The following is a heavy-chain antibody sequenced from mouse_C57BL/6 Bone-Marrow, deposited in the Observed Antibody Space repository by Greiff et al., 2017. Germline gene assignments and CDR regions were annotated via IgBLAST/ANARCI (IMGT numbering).Heavy chain of an antibody. D-gene: IGHD4-1*01. V-gene: IGHV1-81*01. J-gene: IGHJ4*01. Sequence: QVQLQQSGAELARPGASVKLSCKASGYTFTSYGISWVKQSTGQGLEWIGEIYPRSGNTYYNEKFKGKATLTADKSSSTAYMELRSLTSEDSAVYFCARWGWDFMDYWGQGTSGTVAS. CDR2: IYPRSGNT. CDR1: GYTFTSYG. CDR3: ARWGWDFMDY.